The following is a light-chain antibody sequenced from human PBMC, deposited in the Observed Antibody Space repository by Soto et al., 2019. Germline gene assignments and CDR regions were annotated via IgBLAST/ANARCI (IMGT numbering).Light chain of an antibody. Sequence: IVLPQSPAPLSLSPGERATLSRRASQSVSSYLAWYQQKPGQAPRLLIYGASTRAIGIPARFSGSGSGTDFTLTISRLEPEDFAVYYCQQYGSSRTFGQGTKVDIK. CDR3: QQYGSSRT. V-gene: IGKV3-20*01. CDR1: QSVSSY. J-gene: IGKJ1*01. CDR2: GAS.